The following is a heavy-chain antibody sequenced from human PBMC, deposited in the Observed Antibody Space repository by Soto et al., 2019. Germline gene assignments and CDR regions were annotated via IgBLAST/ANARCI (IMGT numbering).Heavy chain of an antibody. CDR2: IIPIFGTA. CDR1: GGTFSSYA. J-gene: IGHJ6*02. V-gene: IGHV1-69*01. Sequence: QVQLVQSGAEVKKPGSSVKVSCKASGGTFSSYAISWVRQAPGQGLEWMGGIIPIFGTANYAQKFQGRVTITADESTSTAYIELSSMRSEDTAVYYCARVDFWSGYQTSDYYYGMDVWGPGTTVTGSS. CDR3: ARVDFWSGYQTSDYYYGMDV. D-gene: IGHD3-3*01.